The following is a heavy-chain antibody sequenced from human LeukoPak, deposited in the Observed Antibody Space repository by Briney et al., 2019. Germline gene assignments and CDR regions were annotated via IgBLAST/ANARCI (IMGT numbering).Heavy chain of an antibody. D-gene: IGHD3-22*01. J-gene: IGHJ3*02. CDR2: IYYSGST. CDR3: ARDLTSGYSLNDAFDI. Sequence: PSETLSLTCTVSDGSISSYYWSWIRQPPGKGLEWIGYIYYSGSTNYNPSLKSRVTISVDTSKNQFSLKLSSVTAADTAVYYCARDLTSGYSLNDAFDIWGQGTMVTVSS. V-gene: IGHV4-59*01. CDR1: DGSISSYY.